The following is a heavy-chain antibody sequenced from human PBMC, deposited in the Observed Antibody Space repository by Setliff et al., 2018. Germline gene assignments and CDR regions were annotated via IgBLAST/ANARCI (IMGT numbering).Heavy chain of an antibody. CDR1: GGSVSATSYY. V-gene: IGHV4-39*01. Sequence: SGTLSLTCTVSGGSVSATSYYWGWIRQPPGKGLECIGSIYYTGRAYYNPSLGSRVTISVDTSRNQFYLKVDSVTAADTAVYYCARQYYNYIWGSSDYYYYMDVWGKGTTVTVSS. D-gene: IGHD3-16*01. CDR3: ARQYYNYIWGSSDYYYYMDV. J-gene: IGHJ6*03. CDR2: IYYTGRA.